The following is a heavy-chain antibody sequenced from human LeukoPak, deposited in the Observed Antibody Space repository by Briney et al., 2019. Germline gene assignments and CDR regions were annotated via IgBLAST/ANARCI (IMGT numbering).Heavy chain of an antibody. V-gene: IGHV3-74*01. CDR3: AGGLGGYNPHFDY. Sequence: GGSLRLSCAASGFTFSSYWMHWVGQAPGEGVVWVSRINSGGSSTNYADSVKGRFTISRDNAKNTLYLQMNSLRAEDTAVYYCAGGLGGYNPHFDYWGQGTLVTVSS. D-gene: IGHD5-24*01. CDR2: INSGGSST. J-gene: IGHJ4*02. CDR1: GFTFSSYW.